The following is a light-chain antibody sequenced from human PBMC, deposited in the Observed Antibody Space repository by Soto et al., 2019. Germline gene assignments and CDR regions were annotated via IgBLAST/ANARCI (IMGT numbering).Light chain of an antibody. CDR2: GSD. CDR3: AAWDDSLTAWV. Sequence: QSVLTQPPSASGTPGQRITISCSGSSSSIGSNTVSWYQQLPGTAPKLLIYGSDQRPSGVPDRFSGSKSGTSASVAISGLQSEDEADYYCAAWDDSLTAWVFGGGTKLTVL. J-gene: IGLJ3*02. CDR1: SSSIGSNT. V-gene: IGLV1-44*01.